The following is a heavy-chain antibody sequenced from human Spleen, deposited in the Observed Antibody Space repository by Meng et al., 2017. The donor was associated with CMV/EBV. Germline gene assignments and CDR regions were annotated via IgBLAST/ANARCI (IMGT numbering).Heavy chain of an antibody. D-gene: IGHD2-2*01. Sequence: SETLSLTCTVSGGSISSYYWSWIRQPPGKGLEWIGSIYHSGSTYYNPSLKSRVTISVDTSKNQFSLKLSSVTAADTAVYYCARDIIVVPAAHYYGMDVWGQGTTVTVSS. CDR1: GGSISSYY. V-gene: IGHV4-38-2*02. CDR2: IYHSGST. J-gene: IGHJ6*02. CDR3: ARDIIVVPAAHYYGMDV.